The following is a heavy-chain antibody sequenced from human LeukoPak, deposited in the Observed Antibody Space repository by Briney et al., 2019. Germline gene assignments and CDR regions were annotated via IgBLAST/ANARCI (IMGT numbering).Heavy chain of an antibody. D-gene: IGHD4-11*01. Sequence: GGSLRLSCAASGFTFSSYWMHWVRQAPGKGLEWVSVVYSGGSTYYADSVKGRFTISRDNSKNTLYLQMSSLRAEDTAFYYCARLRSKYWFDPWGQGTLVTVSS. CDR1: GFTFSSYW. V-gene: IGHV3-53*01. CDR3: ARLRSKYWFDP. CDR2: VYSGGST. J-gene: IGHJ5*02.